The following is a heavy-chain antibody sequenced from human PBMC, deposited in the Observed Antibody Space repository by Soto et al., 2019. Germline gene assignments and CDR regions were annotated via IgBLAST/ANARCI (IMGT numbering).Heavy chain of an antibody. J-gene: IGHJ6*02. Sequence: LSLTCTVSGGSISSYYWSWIRQPPGKGLEWIGYIYYSGSTNYNPSLKSRVTISVDTSKNQFSLKLSSVTAADTAVYYCARSCGGDCYSPGYYYYYGMDVWGQGTTVTVSS. V-gene: IGHV4-59*01. CDR1: GGSISSYY. D-gene: IGHD2-21*02. CDR2: IYYSGST. CDR3: ARSCGGDCYSPGYYYYYGMDV.